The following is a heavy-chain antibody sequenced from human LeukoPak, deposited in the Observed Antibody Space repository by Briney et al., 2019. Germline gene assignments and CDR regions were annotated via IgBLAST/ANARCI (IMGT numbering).Heavy chain of an antibody. CDR1: GFTFSSYG. Sequence: PGGSLRLSCAASGFTFSSYGMHWVRQAPGKGLEWVAFIRYDGSNKYYADSVKGRFTISRDNSKNTLYLQMNSLRAEDTAVYYCAKDFGIVGTQPLDYWGRGTLVTVSS. D-gene: IGHD1-26*01. J-gene: IGHJ4*02. CDR3: AKDFGIVGTQPLDY. V-gene: IGHV3-30*02. CDR2: IRYDGSNK.